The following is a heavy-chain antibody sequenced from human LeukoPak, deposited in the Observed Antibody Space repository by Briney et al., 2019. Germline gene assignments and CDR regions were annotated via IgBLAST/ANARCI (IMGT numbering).Heavy chain of an antibody. CDR2: INHSGST. D-gene: IGHD3-10*01. V-gene: IGHV4-34*01. J-gene: IGHJ4*02. CDR3: ARAGRSALLFDY. CDR1: GGSFSGYY. Sequence: SETLSLTCAVYGGSFSGYYWSWIRQPPGKGLEWIGEINHSGSTNYNPSLKSRVTISVDTSKNQFSVKLNSVTAADTAVYYCARAGRSALLFDYWGQGTLVTVSS.